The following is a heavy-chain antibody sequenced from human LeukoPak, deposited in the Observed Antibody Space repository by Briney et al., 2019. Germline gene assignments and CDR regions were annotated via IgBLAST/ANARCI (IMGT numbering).Heavy chain of an antibody. J-gene: IGHJ4*02. V-gene: IGHV3-30*02. CDR2: IRYDGSNA. CDR3: AKGGTNDMATSF. Sequence: GGFLRLSCAASGFTFSGYAMNWVRQAPGKGLEWVAFIRYDGSNAYYADSVKGRFTISRDNSKNTLYLQINSLRVEDTAVYYCAKGGTNDMATSFWGLGTLVTVSS. D-gene: IGHD5-24*01. CDR1: GFTFSGYA.